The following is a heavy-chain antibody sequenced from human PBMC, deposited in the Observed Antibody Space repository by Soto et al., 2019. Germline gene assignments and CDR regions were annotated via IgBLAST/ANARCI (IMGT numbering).Heavy chain of an antibody. D-gene: IGHD3-10*02. CDR1: GGTFNRQA. CDR3: ARVDSSMFEGGEWFDP. V-gene: IGHV1-69*12. CDR2: FLPIFGTT. J-gene: IGHJ5*02. Sequence: QVVQSGAEVKKPGSSVKVSCKASGGTFNRQAFSWVRQAPGQGLEWMGGFLPIFGTTDYSQKFQGRVTITADAATSTAYMELSSLTSDDTAVYYCARVDSSMFEGGEWFDPWGQGTLVTVSS.